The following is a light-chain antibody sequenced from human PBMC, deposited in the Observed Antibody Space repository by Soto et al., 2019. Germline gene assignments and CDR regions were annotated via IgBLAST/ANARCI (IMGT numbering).Light chain of an antibody. CDR2: EVS. CDR1: SSDVGSYNL. J-gene: IGLJ1*01. Sequence: QSARDQPASVSGSPGQSITISCTGTSSDVGSYNLVPWYQQHPGKAPKLMIYEVSKRPSGVSNRFSGSKSGNTASLTISGLQAEDESVYYCGSYAIYSTSLYDVGTGT. CDR3: GSYAIYSTSLYD. V-gene: IGLV2-23*02.